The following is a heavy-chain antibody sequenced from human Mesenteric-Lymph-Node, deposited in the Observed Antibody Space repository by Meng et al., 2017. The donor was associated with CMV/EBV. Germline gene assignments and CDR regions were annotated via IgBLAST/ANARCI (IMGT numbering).Heavy chain of an antibody. Sequence: SETLSLTCAVYRGSFKGYYWSWIRQPPRKGLEWIGEIDHSGNTNYDPSLKSRITISVDMSKSQFSLKLSSVTAADTAVYYCARHPRWVVVPAARYYYYGMDVWGQGTTVTVSS. J-gene: IGHJ6*02. CDR3: ARHPRWVVVPAARYYYYGMDV. CDR2: IDHSGNT. CDR1: RGSFKGYY. D-gene: IGHD2-2*01. V-gene: IGHV4-34*01.